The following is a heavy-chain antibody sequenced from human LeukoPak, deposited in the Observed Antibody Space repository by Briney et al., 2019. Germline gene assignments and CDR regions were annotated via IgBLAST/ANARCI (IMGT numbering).Heavy chain of an antibody. CDR2: IFPGDSDI. V-gene: IGHV5-51*01. CDR3: ARQGIGDLVHFDY. CDR1: GYTFTSYW. J-gene: IGHJ4*02. D-gene: IGHD3-16*01. Sequence: GESLKISCKASGYTFTSYWIGWVRLVPGKGLEWMGIIFPGDSDIRYSPSFQGQVTISADKSISTAYLQWNSLKASDTAIYYCARQGIGDLVHFDYWGLGTLVTVSS.